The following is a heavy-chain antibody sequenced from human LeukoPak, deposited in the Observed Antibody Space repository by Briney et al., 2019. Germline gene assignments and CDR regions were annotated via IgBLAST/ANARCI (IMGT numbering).Heavy chain of an antibody. J-gene: IGHJ3*02. CDR2: INPNSGGT. D-gene: IGHD2-15*01. CDR1: GYTFTGYY. V-gene: IGHV1-2*06. Sequence: ASVKVSCTSSGYTFTGYYMHWVRQAPGQGLEWMGRINPNSGGTNYAQKFQGRVTMTRDTSISTAYMELSRLRSDDTAVYYCAREVVVAASDAFDIWGQGTMVTVSS. CDR3: AREVVVAASDAFDI.